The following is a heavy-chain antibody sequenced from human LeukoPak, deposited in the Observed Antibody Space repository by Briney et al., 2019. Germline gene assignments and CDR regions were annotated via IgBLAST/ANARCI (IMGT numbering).Heavy chain of an antibody. CDR3: AKVPHYDFWSGYYLYYFDY. CDR1: GFTFSSYA. Sequence: GGSLRLSCAASGFTFSSYAMSWVRQAPGKGLEWVSAISGSGGSTYYADSVKGRFTISRDNSKNTLYLQMNSLRAEDTAVYYCAKVPHYDFWSGYYLYYFDYWGQGTLVTVSS. J-gene: IGHJ4*02. D-gene: IGHD3-3*01. CDR2: ISGSGGST. V-gene: IGHV3-23*01.